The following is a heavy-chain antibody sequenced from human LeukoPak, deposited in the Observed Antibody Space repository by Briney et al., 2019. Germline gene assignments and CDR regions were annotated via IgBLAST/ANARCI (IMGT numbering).Heavy chain of an antibody. CDR3: ARGLSKSRITPFGP. Sequence: ASVKVSCKASGYTFTSYDIYWVRQATGQGLEWMGWTNPNSGNTGSAQRFQGRVTMTRNTSISTAYMELISLTSEDTAVYFCARGLSKSRITPFGPWGQGTLVTVSS. D-gene: IGHD3-10*01. CDR2: TNPNSGNT. J-gene: IGHJ5*02. CDR1: GYTFTSYD. V-gene: IGHV1-8*01.